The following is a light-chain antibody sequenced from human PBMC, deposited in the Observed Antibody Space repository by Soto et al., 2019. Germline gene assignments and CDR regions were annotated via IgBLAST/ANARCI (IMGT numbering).Light chain of an antibody. Sequence: EIVLTQSPGTLSLSPGERATLSCRASQSVSSSYSAWYQQKPGQAPRLLIYGASSRATGIPDRFSGSGSGTDFTLTISRLEPEDFAVYYCQQYGSSFGQGTRLEI. CDR1: QSVSSSY. V-gene: IGKV3-20*01. CDR3: QQYGSS. CDR2: GAS. J-gene: IGKJ5*01.